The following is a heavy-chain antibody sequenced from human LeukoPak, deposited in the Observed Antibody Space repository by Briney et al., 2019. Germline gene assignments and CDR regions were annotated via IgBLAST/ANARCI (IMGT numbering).Heavy chain of an antibody. Sequence: RSSQTLSFTCAVSGGSISSGGYSWSWIRQPPGKGLEWIGYIYHSGSTYYNPSLKSRVTISVDRSKNQFSLKLSSVTAADTAVYYCARAYYYGSGSYSPPGYYFDYWGQGTLVTVSS. CDR3: ARAYYYGSGSYSPPGYYFDY. CDR1: GGSISSGGYS. V-gene: IGHV4-30-2*01. CDR2: IYHSGST. J-gene: IGHJ4*02. D-gene: IGHD3-10*01.